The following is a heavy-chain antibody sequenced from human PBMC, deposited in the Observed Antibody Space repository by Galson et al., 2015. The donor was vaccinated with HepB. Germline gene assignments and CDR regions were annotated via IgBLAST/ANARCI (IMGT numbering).Heavy chain of an antibody. CDR1: GFTFSSYA. CDR3: ARPSVPYYDFWSGYPAGYYFDY. D-gene: IGHD3-3*01. V-gene: IGHV3-30-3*01. CDR2: ISYDGSNK. J-gene: IGHJ4*02. Sequence: SLRLSCAASGFTFSSYAMHWVRQAPGKGLEWVAVISYDGSNKYYADSVKGRFTISRDNSKNTLYLQMNSLGAEDTAVYYCARPSVPYYDFWSGYPAGYYFDYWGQGTLVTVSS.